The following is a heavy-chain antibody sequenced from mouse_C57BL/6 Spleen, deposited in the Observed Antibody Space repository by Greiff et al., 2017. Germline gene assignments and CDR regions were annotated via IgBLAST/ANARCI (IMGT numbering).Heavy chain of an antibody. D-gene: IGHD4-1*01. Sequence: DVMLVESGGDLVKPGGSLKLSCAASGFTFSSYGMSWVRQTPDKRLEWVATISSGGSYTYYPDSVKGRFTISRDNAKNTLYLQMSSLKSEDTAMYYCARHGTGVYYFDYWGQGTTLTVSS. J-gene: IGHJ2*01. CDR1: GFTFSSYG. V-gene: IGHV5-6*02. CDR2: ISSGGSYT. CDR3: ARHGTGVYYFDY.